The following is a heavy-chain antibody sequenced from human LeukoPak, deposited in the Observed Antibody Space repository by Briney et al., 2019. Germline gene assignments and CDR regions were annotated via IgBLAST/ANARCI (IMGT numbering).Heavy chain of an antibody. V-gene: IGHV3-11*04. CDR3: AREGCSTSCPDYYYYGMDV. Sequence: GGSLRLSCAASGFTFSDYYMSWIRQAPGKGLEWVSYISSSGSTIYYADSVKGRFTISRDNAKNSLYLQMNSLRAEDTAVYYCAREGCSTSCPDYYYYGMDVWGQGTTVTVSS. CDR2: ISSSGSTI. CDR1: GFTFSDYY. D-gene: IGHD2-2*01. J-gene: IGHJ6*02.